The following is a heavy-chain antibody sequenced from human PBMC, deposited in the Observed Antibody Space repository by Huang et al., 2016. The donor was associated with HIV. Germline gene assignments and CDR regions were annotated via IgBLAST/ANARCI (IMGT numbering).Heavy chain of an antibody. CDR3: ARDPLDIRRHFDF. Sequence: QVQLVQSGAEVKKPGTSVKVSCKTSGYTFSSHALHWLRQAPGQRPEWMGWFNGGNGDTKYAQKCQGRVTITSDTSANIGYMELNSLLSEDTAVYYCARDPLDIRRHFDFWGQGSLVTVSS. CDR1: GYTFSSHA. J-gene: IGHJ4*02. CDR2: FNGGNGDT. V-gene: IGHV1-3*01. D-gene: IGHD3-3*01.